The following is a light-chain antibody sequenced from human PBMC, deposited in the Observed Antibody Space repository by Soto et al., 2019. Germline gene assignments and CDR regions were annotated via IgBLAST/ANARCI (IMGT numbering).Light chain of an antibody. CDR2: DVS. V-gene: IGLV2-14*01. CDR3: SSYTSSCTHVV. Sequence: QSALTQPASVSGSPGQSITISCTGTSSDVGGYNYVSWYQQHPGKAPKLMIYDVSNRPSGVSDRFSGSKSGNTASLTISGLQAEDEADYYCSSYTSSCTHVVFGGGTKATVL. CDR1: SSDVGGYNY. J-gene: IGLJ2*01.